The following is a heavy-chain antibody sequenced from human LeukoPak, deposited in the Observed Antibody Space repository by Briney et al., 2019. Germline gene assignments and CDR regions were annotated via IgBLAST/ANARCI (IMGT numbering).Heavy chain of an antibody. CDR3: AKDPFGIKTHYFDH. Sequence: PGGSLRLSCAASGFTFSSYGMHWVRQAPGKGLEWVAFIRYDGSNKYYADSVKGRFTISRDNSKNTLYLQMNSLIAEDTAVYYCAKDPFGIKTHYFDHWGQGTLVTVSS. CDR1: GFTFSSYG. J-gene: IGHJ4*02. V-gene: IGHV3-30*02. CDR2: IRYDGSNK. D-gene: IGHD3-10*01.